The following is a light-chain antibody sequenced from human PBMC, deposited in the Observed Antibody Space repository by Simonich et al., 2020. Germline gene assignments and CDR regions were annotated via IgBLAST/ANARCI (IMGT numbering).Light chain of an antibody. CDR3: CSYAGSSTWV. J-gene: IGLJ3*02. Sequence: QSALTHPASVSGSPGQSITISCTGTSSDVGSYNLVSWYQQHPGKAPKLMIYEGIKRPSGVSNSSSGSKSGNTASLTISGLQAEDEADYYCCSYAGSSTWVFGGGTKLTVL. CDR1: SSDVGSYNL. V-gene: IGLV2-23*01. CDR2: EGI.